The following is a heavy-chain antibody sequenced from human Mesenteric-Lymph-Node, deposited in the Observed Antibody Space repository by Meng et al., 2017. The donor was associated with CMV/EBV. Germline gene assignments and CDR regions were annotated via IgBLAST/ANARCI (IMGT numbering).Heavy chain of an antibody. D-gene: IGHD1-26*01. J-gene: IGHJ5*02. CDR3: ARRIVGSPNWFDP. V-gene: IGHV1-46*01. CDR2: IRPSGGIT. Sequence: CKAPTYLFTNYNIRWVRQAPGHGLEWMGIIRPSGGITQYAGEFQGRVPMTRDTSTSTVYMELSSLRSEDTAVYYCARRIVGSPNWFDPWGQGTLVTVSS. CDR1: TYLFTNYN.